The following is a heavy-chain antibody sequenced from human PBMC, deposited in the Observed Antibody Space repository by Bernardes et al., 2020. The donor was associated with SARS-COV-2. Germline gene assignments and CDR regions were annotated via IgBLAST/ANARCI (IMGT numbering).Heavy chain of an antibody. Sequence: ASVKVSCKASGYTFTSYGISWVRQAPGQGLEWMGWISAYNGNTNYAQKLQGRVTMTTDTSTSTAYMELRSMRSDDPAVYYCASDGLRITICWVHDYYYGMDVWGHGTTVTVSS. CDR1: GYTFTSYG. J-gene: IGHJ6*02. CDR3: ASDGLRITICWVHDYYYGMDV. D-gene: IGHD3-9*01. V-gene: IGHV1-18*04. CDR2: ISAYNGNT.